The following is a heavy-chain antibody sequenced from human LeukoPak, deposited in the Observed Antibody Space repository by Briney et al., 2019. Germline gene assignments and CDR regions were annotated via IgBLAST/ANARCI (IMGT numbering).Heavy chain of an antibody. CDR1: GFTFSSYS. Sequence: GGSLRLSCAASGFTFSSYSMNWVRQAPGKGLEWVSAISGSGGSTYYADSVKGRFTISRDNSKNTLYLQMNSLRAEDTAVYYCARNHYDSSGYYTIDYWGQGTLVTVSS. CDR2: ISGSGGST. CDR3: ARNHYDSSGYYTIDY. V-gene: IGHV3-23*01. D-gene: IGHD3-22*01. J-gene: IGHJ4*02.